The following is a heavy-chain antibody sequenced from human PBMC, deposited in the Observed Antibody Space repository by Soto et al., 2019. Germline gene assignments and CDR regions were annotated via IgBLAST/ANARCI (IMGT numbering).Heavy chain of an antibody. CDR1: GFTFSNAW. V-gene: IGHV3-15*01. J-gene: IGHJ4*02. CDR2: IKSKTDGGTT. D-gene: IGHD3-22*01. Sequence: GGSLRLSCAASGFTFSNAWMSWVRHAPGKGLEWVGRIKSKTDGGTTDYAAPVKGRFTISRDDSKNTLYLQMNSLKTDDTAVYYCTTEEYDSRGYYYGYFDSWGQGTLVTVSS. CDR3: TTEEYDSRGYYYGYFDS.